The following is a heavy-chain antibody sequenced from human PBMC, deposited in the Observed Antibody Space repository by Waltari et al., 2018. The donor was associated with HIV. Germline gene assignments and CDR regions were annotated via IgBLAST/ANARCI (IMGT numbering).Heavy chain of an antibody. CDR1: GFTFDDYA. Sequence: EVQLVESGGGLVQPGRSLRLSCAASGFTFDDYAMHWVRQAPGKGLVWVSGISWNSGSIGYVDSVKGRFTISRDNAKNSLYLQMNSLRAEDTALYYCAKDIRWELNAFDIWGQGTMVTVSS. V-gene: IGHV3-9*01. D-gene: IGHD1-26*01. CDR3: AKDIRWELNAFDI. J-gene: IGHJ3*02. CDR2: ISWNSGSI.